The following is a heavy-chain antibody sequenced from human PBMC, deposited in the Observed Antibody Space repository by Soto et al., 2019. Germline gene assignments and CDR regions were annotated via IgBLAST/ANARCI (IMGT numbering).Heavy chain of an antibody. D-gene: IGHD1-7*01. Sequence: ASVKVSCKASGYIFTGYYIHLVRQAPGQGREWMGEISPNTGGTKYAQKFQGRVTMTRDTSITTVYMELSNLSHDDTAVYYCGRGRSGELVVFYWGQGTPVTVSS. J-gene: IGHJ4*02. V-gene: IGHV1-2*02. CDR3: GRGRSGELVVFY. CDR2: ISPNTGGT. CDR1: GYIFTGYY.